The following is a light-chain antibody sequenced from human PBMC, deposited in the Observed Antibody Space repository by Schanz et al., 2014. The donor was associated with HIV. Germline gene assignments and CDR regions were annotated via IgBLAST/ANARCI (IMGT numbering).Light chain of an antibody. CDR1: QRISDSN. Sequence: EIVLTQSPGTLSLSPGERATLSCRASQRISDSNFAWYQQKPGQAPRLLIYGASTRATGIPARFSGSGSGTEFPLTIRRLQSEDFAVYYCQQYNNWPPITFGQGTRLEIK. CDR3: QQYNNWPPIT. CDR2: GAS. J-gene: IGKJ5*01. V-gene: IGKV3-15*01.